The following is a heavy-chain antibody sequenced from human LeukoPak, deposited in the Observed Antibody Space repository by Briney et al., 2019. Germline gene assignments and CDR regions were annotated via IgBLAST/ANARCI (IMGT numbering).Heavy chain of an antibody. Sequence: GGSLRLSCAASGFTFSSYSMNWVRQAPGKGLEWVSSISSSSSYIYYADSVKGRFTISRDNAKNPLYLQMNSLRAEDTAVYYCARVGTVVTPGFDYWGQGTLVTVSS. CDR2: ISSSSSYI. D-gene: IGHD4-23*01. J-gene: IGHJ4*02. CDR1: GFTFSSYS. V-gene: IGHV3-21*01. CDR3: ARVGTVVTPGFDY.